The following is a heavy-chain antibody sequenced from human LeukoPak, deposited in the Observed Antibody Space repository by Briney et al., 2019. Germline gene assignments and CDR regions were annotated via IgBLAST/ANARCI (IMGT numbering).Heavy chain of an antibody. D-gene: IGHD6-13*01. V-gene: IGHV1-46*01. CDR1: GYTFTSYY. CDR2: INPSGGST. J-gene: IGHJ3*02. Sequence: ASVTVSCKASGYTFTSYYMHWVRQAPGQGLEWMGIINPSGGSTSYAQKFQGRVTITADKSTSTAYMELSSLRSEDTAVYYCAVEQLIRKGHAFDIWGQGTMVTVSS. CDR3: AVEQLIRKGHAFDI.